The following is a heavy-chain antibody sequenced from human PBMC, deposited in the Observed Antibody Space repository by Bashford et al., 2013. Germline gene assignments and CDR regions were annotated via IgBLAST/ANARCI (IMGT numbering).Heavy chain of an antibody. V-gene: IGHV3-30-3*02. CDR1: GFTFSSYA. D-gene: IGHD2-8*01. Sequence: GGSLRLSCAASGFTFSSYAMHWVRQAPGKGLEWVAVISYDGSNKYYADSVKGRFTISRDNSKNTLYLQMNSLRAEDTAIYYCAKKWCTGSTCSYGMDVWGQGTTVTVSS. CDR3: AKKWCTGSTCSYGMDV. J-gene: IGHJ6*02. CDR2: ISYDGSNK.